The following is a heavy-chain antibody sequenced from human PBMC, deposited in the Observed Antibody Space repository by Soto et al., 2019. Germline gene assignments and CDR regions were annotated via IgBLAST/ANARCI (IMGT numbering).Heavy chain of an antibody. D-gene: IGHD6-13*01. CDR1: GYTFTCYA. CDR2: INAGNGNT. CDR3: ASSNIVAAPYGMDV. Sequence: ASVKASCKAPGYTFTCYAMHWVRQAPGQRLEWMGWINAGNGNTKYSQKFQGRVTITRDTSASTAYMELSSLRSEDTAVYYCASSNIVAAPYGMDVWGQGTTVTVSS. V-gene: IGHV1-3*01. J-gene: IGHJ6*02.